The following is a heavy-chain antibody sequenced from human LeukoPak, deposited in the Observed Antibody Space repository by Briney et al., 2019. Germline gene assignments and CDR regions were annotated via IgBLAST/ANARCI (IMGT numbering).Heavy chain of an antibody. V-gene: IGHV1-8*03. Sequence: ASVKVSCKASGYTFTRYDINWVRQPPGQGLEWMGWMNPNSGNTGYAQKFQGRVTITRNTSISTAYMELSSLRSEDTAVYYCARDGGYCSSTSCYTYYYYTDVWGKGATVTVSS. CDR1: GYTFTRYD. CDR3: ARDGGYCSSTSCYTYYYYTDV. J-gene: IGHJ6*03. CDR2: MNPNSGNT. D-gene: IGHD2-2*02.